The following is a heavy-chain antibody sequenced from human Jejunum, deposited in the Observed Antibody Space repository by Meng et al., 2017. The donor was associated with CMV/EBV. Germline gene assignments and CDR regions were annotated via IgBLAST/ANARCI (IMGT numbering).Heavy chain of an antibody. CDR1: GDPISSGSHS. J-gene: IGHJ4*02. D-gene: IGHD1-26*01. V-gene: IGHV4-39*07. CDR2: MYFSGIA. Sequence: MALQGPAPGLVNPAETRSLTCTASGDPISSGSHSWAWFRQPPGKRLEWIGSMYFSGIADYNPSLKSRVTISLHATQKQFSLRLTSVTAADSAVYFCARDLTNKWFYYWGQGTLVTVSS. CDR3: ARDLTNKWFYY.